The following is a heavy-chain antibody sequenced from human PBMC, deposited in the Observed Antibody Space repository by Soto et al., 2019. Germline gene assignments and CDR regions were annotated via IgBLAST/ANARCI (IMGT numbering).Heavy chain of an antibody. CDR3: ARGCAMGVDY. V-gene: IGHV3-74*01. CDR2: IYFDGITT. J-gene: IGHJ4*02. CDR1: GFTFNTHW. D-gene: IGHD1-26*01. Sequence: GGSLRLSCTASGFTFNTHWMHWVRQAPGKGLVWVSRIYFDGITTNYADSVKGRLTVSRDNAKNTVYLHVNTLRDEDTAVYYGARGCAMGVDYWGQGTLVTVSS.